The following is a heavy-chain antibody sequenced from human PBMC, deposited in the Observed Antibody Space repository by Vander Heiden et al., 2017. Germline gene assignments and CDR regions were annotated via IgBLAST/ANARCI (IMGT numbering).Heavy chain of an antibody. Sequence: QVHLVESGGGLVKPGGSLSLSCSASGFTFSDYYMSWIRQAPGQGLEWLSFISNTGRTIYYADSVKGRFTISRDNAKNSLSLQMNSLRADDTAIYYCARDRGVYDHWGQGTLVTVSS. CDR3: ARDRGVYDH. D-gene: IGHD6-6*01. CDR1: GFTFSDYY. J-gene: IGHJ4*02. CDR2: ISNTGRTI. V-gene: IGHV3-11*01.